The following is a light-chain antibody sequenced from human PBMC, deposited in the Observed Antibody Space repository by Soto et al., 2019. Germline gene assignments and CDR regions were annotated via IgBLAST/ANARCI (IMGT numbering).Light chain of an antibody. CDR2: DVS. V-gene: IGKV3-11*01. Sequence: EIVMTQTPANRSVSTEERATLCVWASQSARSSLGWYQPKPGQPPRLLIHDVSIRATGIPVRFSGSGSYSDFTLTLSSLEPEDFAVYYCQQRSYPITFGQGTRLEI. CDR3: QQRSYPIT. J-gene: IGKJ5*01. CDR1: QSARSS.